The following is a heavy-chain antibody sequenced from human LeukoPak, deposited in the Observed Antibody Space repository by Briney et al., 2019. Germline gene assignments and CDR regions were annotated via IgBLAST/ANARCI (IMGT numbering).Heavy chain of an antibody. V-gene: IGHV3-7*01. D-gene: IGHD2-21*02. CDR2: INQDGSVK. CDR3: ARGHSGDWAL. J-gene: IGHJ4*02. CDR1: GFTFSIYS. Sequence: GRSLRLSCAAAGFTFSIYSMNWVRQAAGKGLEWVANINQDGSVKYYVDSVKGRFTISRDNAENSLYLQMNSLRAEDTAVYYCARGHSGDWALGGQGTLVTVSS.